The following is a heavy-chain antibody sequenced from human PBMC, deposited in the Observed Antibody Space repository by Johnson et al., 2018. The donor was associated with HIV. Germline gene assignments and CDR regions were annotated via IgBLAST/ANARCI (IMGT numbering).Heavy chain of an antibody. D-gene: IGHD1-26*01. CDR2: INWNGGST. Sequence: VQLVESGGGVVQPGRSLRLSCAVSGFTFSSYPMHWVRQGPGKGLEWVSGINWNGGSTGYADSVQGRFTISRDNAKNSMYLQMDNLRIDDTAIYYCAKGASGSSGGAFDIWGQGTMVTVSS. CDR3: AKGASGSSGGAFDI. CDR1: GFTFSSYP. J-gene: IGHJ3*02. V-gene: IGHV3-20*04.